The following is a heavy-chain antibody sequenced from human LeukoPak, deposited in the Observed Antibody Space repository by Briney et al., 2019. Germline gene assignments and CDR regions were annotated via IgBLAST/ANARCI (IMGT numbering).Heavy chain of an antibody. V-gene: IGHV3-33*01. D-gene: IGHD5-18*01. CDR3: ARDALGYSYGDY. J-gene: IGHJ4*02. CDR2: IWYDGSNE. CDR1: GFTFSSYG. Sequence: GGSLRLSCAASGFTFSSYGMHWVRQAPGKGLEWVAVIWYDGSNEYYADSVKGRFTISRDNSKNTLYLQMNSLRAEDTAVYYCARDALGYSYGDYWGQGTLVTVSS.